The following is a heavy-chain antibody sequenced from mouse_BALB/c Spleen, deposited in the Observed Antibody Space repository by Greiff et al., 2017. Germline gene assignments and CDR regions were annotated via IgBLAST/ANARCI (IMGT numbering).Heavy chain of an antibody. D-gene: IGHD4-1*01. V-gene: IGHV5-17*02. CDR2: ISSGSSTI. CDR3: ARVTGTAWFAY. J-gene: IGHJ3*01. CDR1: GFTFSSFG. Sequence: EVMLVESGGGLVQPGGSRKLSCAASGFTFSSFGMHWVRQAPEKGLEWVAYISSGSSTIYYADTVKGRFTISRDNPKNTLFLQMTSLRSEDTAMYYCARVTGTAWFAYWGQGTLVTVSA.